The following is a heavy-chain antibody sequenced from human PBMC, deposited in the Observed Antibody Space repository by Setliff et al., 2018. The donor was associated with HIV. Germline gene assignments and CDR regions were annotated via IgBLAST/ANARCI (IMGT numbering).Heavy chain of an antibody. V-gene: IGHV3-21*01. D-gene: IGHD6-19*01. CDR2: ISSESYI. Sequence: GGSLRLSCAASGFTFSSYSMNWVRQAPGKGLEWVASISSESYIYYADSLKGRFTISRDNAKNSLYLQMSSLRAEDTAMHYCAKDPFLRQAVPGGVDYWGQGTLVTVSS. CDR3: AKDPFLRQAVPGGVDY. J-gene: IGHJ4*02. CDR1: GFTFSSYS.